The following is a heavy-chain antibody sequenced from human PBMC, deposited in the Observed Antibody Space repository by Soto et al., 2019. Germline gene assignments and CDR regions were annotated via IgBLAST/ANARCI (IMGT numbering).Heavy chain of an antibody. CDR2: INAGNGNT. Sequence: ASVKASWKAPGYTFTCYSMRLVRQAPGQRLEWMGGINAGNGNTKYSQKFQGRVTITRDTSASTAYMELSSLRSEDTAVYYCASSYSNYALIDYYYYGMDVWGQGTTVTVSS. D-gene: IGHD4-4*01. CDR3: ASSYSNYALIDYYYYGMDV. J-gene: IGHJ6*02. V-gene: IGHV1-3*01. CDR1: GYTFTCYS.